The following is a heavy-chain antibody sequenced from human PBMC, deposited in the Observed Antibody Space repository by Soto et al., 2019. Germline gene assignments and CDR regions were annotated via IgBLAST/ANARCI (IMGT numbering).Heavy chain of an antibody. J-gene: IGHJ6*02. D-gene: IGHD6-13*01. CDR2: IYYSGST. V-gene: IGHV4-59*01. CDR1: GGSISSYY. CDR3: ARAAAAGYYYYYGMDV. Sequence: SETLSLTCTVSGGSISSYYWSWIRQPPGKGLEWIGYIYYSGSTNYNPSLKSRVTISVDTSKNQFSLKLSSVTAADTAVYYCARAAAAGYYYYYGMDVWGQGTTVTVSS.